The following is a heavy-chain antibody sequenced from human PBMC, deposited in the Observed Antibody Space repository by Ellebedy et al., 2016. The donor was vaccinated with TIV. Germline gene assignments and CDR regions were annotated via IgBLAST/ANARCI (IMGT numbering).Heavy chain of an antibody. CDR2: ISSNGGST. V-gene: IGHV3-64D*06. D-gene: IGHD3-16*02. CDR3: VKDTITFGGVIVTYYFDY. Sequence: GGSLRLSXSASGFTFSSYAMHWVRQAPGKGLEYVSAISSNGGSTYYADSVKGRFTISRDNSKNTLYLQMSSLRAEDTAVYYCVKDTITFGGVIVTYYFDYWGQGTLVTVSS. J-gene: IGHJ4*02. CDR1: GFTFSSYA.